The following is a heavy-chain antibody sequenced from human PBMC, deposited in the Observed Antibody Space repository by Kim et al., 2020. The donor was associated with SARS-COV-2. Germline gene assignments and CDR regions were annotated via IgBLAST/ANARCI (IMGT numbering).Heavy chain of an antibody. CDR3: AKDRIAAPMAGDWFDP. V-gene: IGHV3-23*01. Sequence: SLKGRFTISRDNSKNTLYLQMNSLRAEDTAVYYCAKDRIAAPMAGDWFDPWGQGTLVTVSS. D-gene: IGHD6-6*01. J-gene: IGHJ5*02.